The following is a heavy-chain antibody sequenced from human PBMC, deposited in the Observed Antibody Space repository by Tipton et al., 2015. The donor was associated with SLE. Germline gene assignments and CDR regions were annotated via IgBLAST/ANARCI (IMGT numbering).Heavy chain of an antibody. Sequence: TLSLTCTVSGDSIVSYYWSWIRQSAGKGLEWIGRIHTSGNINYNPSLKSRVTMSLDTSKNQFSLRLSSVTAADTAVYYCARDLPGVTTGQFDYWGQGTLVTVSS. V-gene: IGHV4-4*07. CDR2: IHTSGNI. D-gene: IGHD4-11*01. J-gene: IGHJ4*02. CDR1: GDSIVSYY. CDR3: ARDLPGVTTGQFDY.